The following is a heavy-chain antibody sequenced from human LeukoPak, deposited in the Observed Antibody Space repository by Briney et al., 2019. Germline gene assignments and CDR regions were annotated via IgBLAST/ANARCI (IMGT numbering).Heavy chain of an antibody. CDR1: GYTLTELS. Sequence: ASVTVSCKVSGYTLTELSMHWVRQAPGKGLEWMGGFDPEDGETIYAQKFQGRVTMTEDTSTDTAYMELSSLRSEDTAVYYCATIYDSSGYYLDYWGQGTLVTVSS. D-gene: IGHD3-22*01. J-gene: IGHJ4*02. CDR2: FDPEDGET. V-gene: IGHV1-24*01. CDR3: ATIYDSSGYYLDY.